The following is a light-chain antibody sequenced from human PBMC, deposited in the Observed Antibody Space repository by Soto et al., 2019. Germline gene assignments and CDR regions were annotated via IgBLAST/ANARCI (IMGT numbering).Light chain of an antibody. CDR3: QQYNNWPPIT. CDR2: SAS. Sequence: DVQLTQSPSFMSLSAGDRVTITCRASQGISNSLAWYQQKPGKAPKLLIYSASTLQSGVPSRFSGGFSGTEFTLTISSLQSEDFAVYYCQQYNNWPPITFGQGTRLEIK. V-gene: IGKV1-9*01. CDR1: QGISNS. J-gene: IGKJ5*01.